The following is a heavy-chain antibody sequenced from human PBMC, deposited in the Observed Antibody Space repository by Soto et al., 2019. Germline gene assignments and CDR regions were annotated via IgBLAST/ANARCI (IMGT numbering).Heavy chain of an antibody. CDR3: AAGAKGYYDSSGYATYYYYGMDV. Sequence: SVKVSCKASGFTFTSSAVQWVRQARGQRLEGIGWIVVGSGNTNYAQKFQERVTITRDMSTSTAYMELSSLRSEDTAVYYCAAGAKGYYDSSGYATYYYYGMDVWGQGTTVTVSS. CDR2: IVVGSGNT. D-gene: IGHD3-22*01. J-gene: IGHJ6*02. CDR1: GFTFTSSA. V-gene: IGHV1-58*01.